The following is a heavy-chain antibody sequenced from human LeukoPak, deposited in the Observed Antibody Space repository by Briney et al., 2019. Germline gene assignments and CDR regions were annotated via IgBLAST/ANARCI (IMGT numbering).Heavy chain of an antibody. CDR1: GGSISHSSYY. CDR2: ISGSGGST. J-gene: IGHJ5*02. Sequence: PSETLSLTCTVSGGSISHSSYYWGWIRQPPGKGLEWVSAISGSGGSTYYADSVKGRFTISRDNSKNTLYQQMNSLRAEDTAVYYCAKDLDSSSWGNWFDPWGQGTLVTVSS. D-gene: IGHD6-6*01. V-gene: IGHV3-23*01. CDR3: AKDLDSSSWGNWFDP.